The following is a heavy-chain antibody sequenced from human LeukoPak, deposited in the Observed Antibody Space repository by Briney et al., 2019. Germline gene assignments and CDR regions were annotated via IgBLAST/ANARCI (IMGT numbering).Heavy chain of an antibody. CDR2: IYYSGST. V-gene: IGHV4-39*07. D-gene: IGHD4-17*01. CDR1: GGSISSSSYY. J-gene: IGHJ6*03. CDR3: ARVASSSMTTVTKSRHYYYYYYMDV. Sequence: PSETLSLTCTVSGGSISSSSYYWGWIRQPPGKGLEWIGSIYYSGSTYYNPSLKSRVTISVDTSKNQFSLKLSSVTAADTAVYYRARVASSSMTTVTKSRHYYYYYYMDVWGKGTTVTISS.